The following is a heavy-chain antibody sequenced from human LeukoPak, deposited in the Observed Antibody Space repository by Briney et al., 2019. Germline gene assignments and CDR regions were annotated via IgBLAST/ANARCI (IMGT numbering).Heavy chain of an antibody. CDR1: GYTFTSYG. CDR2: ISAYRGNT. D-gene: IGHD6-13*01. V-gene: IGHV1-18*01. J-gene: IGHJ4*02. CDR3: ASARGKAAASTIFHY. Sequence: GASVKVSCKASGYTFTSYGIRWVRRARGQGREGGGWISAYRGNTNYAEKLQGRVTVTADTSTTTAYMELRSLRSDDPAIHYSASARGKAAASTIFHYWGQGTLVTVSS.